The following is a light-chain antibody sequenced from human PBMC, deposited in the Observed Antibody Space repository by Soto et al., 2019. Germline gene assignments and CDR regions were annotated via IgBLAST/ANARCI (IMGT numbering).Light chain of an antibody. CDR3: QQYGNSPLT. V-gene: IGKV3-20*01. J-gene: IGKJ4*01. Sequence: EIVLTQSPGTLSLSPGERATLSCRASQSSSSTYLAWYQQKPGQAPRLLIYGTSTRPTVIPDRFSGSGSGTDFTLTISRLEPEDFAVYYCQQYGNSPLTFGGGTKVEIK. CDR2: GTS. CDR1: QSSSSTY.